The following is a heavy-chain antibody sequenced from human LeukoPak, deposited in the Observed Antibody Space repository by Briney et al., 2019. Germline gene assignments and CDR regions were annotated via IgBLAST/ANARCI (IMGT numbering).Heavy chain of an antibody. CDR3: ARAIVVVPAATKVYYYGMDV. Sequence: GGSLRLSCAASGFTFSSYSMNWVRQALGKGLEWVSSISSSSSYIYYADSVKGRFTISRDNAKNSLYLQMNSLRAEDTAVYYCARAIVVVPAATKVYYYGMDVWGQGTTVTVSS. D-gene: IGHD2-2*01. V-gene: IGHV3-21*01. CDR2: ISSSSSYI. CDR1: GFTFSSYS. J-gene: IGHJ6*02.